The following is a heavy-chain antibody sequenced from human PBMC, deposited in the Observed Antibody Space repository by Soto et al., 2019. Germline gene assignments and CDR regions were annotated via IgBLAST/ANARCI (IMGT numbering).Heavy chain of an antibody. V-gene: IGHV3-48*03. CDR3: ARDRWLGYDSSGYFPTYDAFDI. CDR2: ISSSGSTI. Sequence: GGSLRLSCAASGFTFSSYEMNWVRKAPGKGLEGVSYISSSGSTIYYADSVKGRFTISRDNAKNSLYLQMNSLRAEDTAVYYCARDRWLGYDSSGYFPTYDAFDIWGQGTMVTVSS. J-gene: IGHJ3*02. D-gene: IGHD3-22*01. CDR1: GFTFSSYE.